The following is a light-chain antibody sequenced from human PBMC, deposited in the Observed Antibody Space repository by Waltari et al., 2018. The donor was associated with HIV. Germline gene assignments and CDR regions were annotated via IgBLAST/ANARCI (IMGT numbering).Light chain of an antibody. CDR2: SAS. CDR3: QQSYSSPLT. Sequence: DIQLTQSPSSLSASVGDVVTITCRSSQTISTSLNWYQQKPGKAPKILISSASSLQSGVPSRFSASGSGTDFTLTISNLQPDDYATYHCQQSYSSPLTFGPGTEVDVK. V-gene: IGKV1-39*01. CDR1: QTISTS. J-gene: IGKJ3*01.